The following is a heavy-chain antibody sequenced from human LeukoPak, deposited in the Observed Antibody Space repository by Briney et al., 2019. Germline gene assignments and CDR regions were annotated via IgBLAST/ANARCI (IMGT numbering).Heavy chain of an antibody. CDR1: GFHFRDFS. D-gene: IGHD2/OR15-2a*01. J-gene: IGHJ4*02. V-gene: IGHV3-43*02. Sequence: PGGSLRLSCAASGFHFRDFSMHWVRQVPGKGLEWVSLVSGDGDTTHYADSVKGRFTISRDNNKNSLLLQMNSLRVEDTAFYYCAKGNNSLSFNFDYWGQGALVTVSS. CDR2: VSGDGDTT. CDR3: AKGNNSLSFNFDY.